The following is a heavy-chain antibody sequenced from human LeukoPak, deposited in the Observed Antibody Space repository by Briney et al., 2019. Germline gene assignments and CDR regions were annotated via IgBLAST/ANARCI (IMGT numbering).Heavy chain of an antibody. CDR3: ARGAAEGLDY. CDR1: GYTFTSYS. CDR2: INAGNGNT. D-gene: IGHD6-13*01. J-gene: IGHJ4*02. Sequence: ASVTVSFTASGYTFTSYSVHWVRQAPGQRLEWMGWINAGNGNTKYSQKFQDRVTITRDTSANTAYMELSSLTSEDTAVYHCARGAAEGLDYWGQGILVTVSS. V-gene: IGHV1-3*01.